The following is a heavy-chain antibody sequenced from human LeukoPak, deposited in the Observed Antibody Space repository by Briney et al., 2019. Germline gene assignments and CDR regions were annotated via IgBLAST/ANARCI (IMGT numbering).Heavy chain of an antibody. Sequence: SETLSLTCTVSGGSISSSSYYWGWIRQPPGKGLEWIGSIYYSGSTYYSPSLKSRVTISVDTSKNQFSLKLSSVTAADTAVYYCARQGSYYSTYYYWGQGTLVTVSS. V-gene: IGHV4-39*01. D-gene: IGHD2-15*01. CDR2: IYYSGST. J-gene: IGHJ4*02. CDR1: GGSISSSSYY. CDR3: ARQGSYYSTYYY.